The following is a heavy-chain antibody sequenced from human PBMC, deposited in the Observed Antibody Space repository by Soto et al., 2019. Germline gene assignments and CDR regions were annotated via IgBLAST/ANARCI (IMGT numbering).Heavy chain of an antibody. D-gene: IGHD1-26*01. V-gene: IGHV4-34*01. CDR3: ARAGWGATEPPPDC. CDR2: INHSGST. CDR1: GGSFSGYY. Sequence: QVQLQQWGAGLLKPSETLSLTCAVYGGSFSGYYWSWIRQPPGKGLEWIGEINHSGSTNYNPSLKSRVTIPVDTAKIQFSLKLSSVPAADTAVYYCARAGWGATEPPPDCWGQGTLVTVSS. J-gene: IGHJ4*02.